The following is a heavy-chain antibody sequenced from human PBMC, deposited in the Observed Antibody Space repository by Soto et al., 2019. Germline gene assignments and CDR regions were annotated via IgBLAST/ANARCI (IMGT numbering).Heavy chain of an antibody. D-gene: IGHD6-13*01. V-gene: IGHV3-30*18. CDR1: GFTFSSYG. CDR3: AKDGFVYSSSWYTNWFDP. CDR2: ISYDGSNK. J-gene: IGHJ5*02. Sequence: QVQLVESGGGAVQPGRSLRLSCAASGFTFSSYGMHWVRQAPGKGLEWVAVISYDGSNKYYADSVKGRFTISRDNSKNTLYLQMNSLRAEDTAVYYCAKDGFVYSSSWYTNWFDPWGQGTLVTVSS.